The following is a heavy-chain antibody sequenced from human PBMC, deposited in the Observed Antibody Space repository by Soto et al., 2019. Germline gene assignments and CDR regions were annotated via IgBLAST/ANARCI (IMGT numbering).Heavy chain of an antibody. CDR3: AKDPGGDGYKTLGY. CDR2: ISYDGSNK. J-gene: IGHJ4*02. Sequence: GGSLRLSCAASGFTFSSYGMHWVRQAPGKGLEWVAVISYDGSNKYYADSVKGRFTISRDNSKNTLYLQMNSLRAEDTAVYYCAKDPGGDGYKTLGYWGQGTLVTVSS. CDR1: GFTFSSYG. V-gene: IGHV3-30*18. D-gene: IGHD5-12*01.